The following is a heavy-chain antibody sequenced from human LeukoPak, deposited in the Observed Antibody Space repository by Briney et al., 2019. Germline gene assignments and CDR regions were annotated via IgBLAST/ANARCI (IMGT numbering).Heavy chain of an antibody. D-gene: IGHD2-2*03. Sequence: GESLKISCKGSGYSFATYWIAWVRQMPGEGLEWMVIIYPDESNIRYSPSFQGQVTISADKSISTAYLQWSSLKASDTAIYYCARPPSRGYSSSFEYWGQGTLVTVSS. CDR2: IYPDESNI. V-gene: IGHV5-51*01. CDR3: ARPPSRGYSSSFEY. CDR1: GYSFATYW. J-gene: IGHJ4*02.